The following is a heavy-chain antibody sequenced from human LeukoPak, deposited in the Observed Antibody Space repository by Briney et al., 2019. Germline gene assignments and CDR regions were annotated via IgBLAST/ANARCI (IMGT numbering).Heavy chain of an antibody. D-gene: IGHD3-10*01. CDR1: GFTFDDYA. J-gene: IGHJ5*02. Sequence: GGSLRLSCAASGFTFDDYAMHWVRQAPGKGLEWVSLICGDGGSTYYADSVKGRFTISRDNSKNSLYLQMNSLRTEDTALYYCAKDTDGSGIRNWFDPWGQGTLVTVSS. CDR2: ICGDGGST. CDR3: AKDTDGSGIRNWFDP. V-gene: IGHV3-43*02.